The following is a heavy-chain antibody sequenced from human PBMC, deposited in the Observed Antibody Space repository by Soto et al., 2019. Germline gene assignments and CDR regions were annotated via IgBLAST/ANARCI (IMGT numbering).Heavy chain of an antibody. V-gene: IGHV3-73*01. Sequence: VGSLRLSCASSVFIFSDSAMNCVRHASGKGLEWVGHIRSKPNSHATAYAASVKGRFTISRDDSRNTVYLQMDSLKTEDTAVYYCTRDWYYAIEYWGQGTLVNVSS. CDR3: TRDWYYAIEY. J-gene: IGHJ4*02. CDR2: IRSKPNSHAT. CDR1: VFIFSDSA. D-gene: IGHD1-7*01.